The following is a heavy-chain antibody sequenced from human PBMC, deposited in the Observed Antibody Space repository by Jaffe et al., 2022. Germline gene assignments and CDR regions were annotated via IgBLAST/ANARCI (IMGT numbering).Heavy chain of an antibody. D-gene: IGHD3-10*01. Sequence: EVQLVESGGGLVQPGGSLRLSCAASGFTVSSNYMSWVRQAPGKGLEWVSVIYSGGSTYYADSVKGRFTISRDNSKNTLYLQMNSLRAEDTAVYYCARDRGAERITMVRGVYTPEYYFDYWGQGTLVTVSS. J-gene: IGHJ4*02. V-gene: IGHV3-66*02. CDR2: IYSGGST. CDR1: GFTVSSNY. CDR3: ARDRGAERITMVRGVYTPEYYFDY.